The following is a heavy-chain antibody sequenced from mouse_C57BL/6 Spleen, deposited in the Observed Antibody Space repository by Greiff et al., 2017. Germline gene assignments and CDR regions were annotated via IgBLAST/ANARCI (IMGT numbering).Heavy chain of an antibody. CDR2: IDPETGGT. D-gene: IGHD3-3*01. V-gene: IGHV1-15*01. J-gene: IGHJ4*01. CDR1: GYTFTDYE. CDR3: TRGTDGGAMDY. Sequence: VHLVESGAELVRPGASVTLSCKASGYTFTDYEMHWVKQTPVHGLEWIGAIDPETGGTAYNQKFKGKAILTADKSSSTAYMELRSLTSEDSAVYYCTRGTDGGAMDYWGQGTSVTVSS.